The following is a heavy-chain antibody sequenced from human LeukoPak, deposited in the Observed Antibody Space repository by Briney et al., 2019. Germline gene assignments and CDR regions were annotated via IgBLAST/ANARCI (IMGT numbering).Heavy chain of an antibody. CDR3: ARDPTTLTTFALGYFDY. V-gene: IGHV3-11*06. CDR1: GFTFSDYY. CDR2: ISSSSSYT. J-gene: IGHJ4*02. D-gene: IGHD4-11*01. Sequence: GGSLRLSCAASGFTFSDYYMSWIRQAPGKGLEWVSYISSSSSYTNYADSVKGRFTISRDNAKSSLYLQMNSLRAEDTAIYYCARDPTTLTTFALGYFDYWGQGTLVTVSS.